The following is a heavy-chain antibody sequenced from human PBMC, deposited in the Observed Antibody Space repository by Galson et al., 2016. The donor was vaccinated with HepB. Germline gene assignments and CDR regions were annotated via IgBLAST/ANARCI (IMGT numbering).Heavy chain of an antibody. CDR1: GGSISSYY. CDR3: ARLIAAAGTDHLDS. Sequence: SETLSLTCTISGGSISSYYWHWIRQSPGKGLEWIGYVSYSGSTNYNPPLKSRVTISVDRSKNQFSLTLSSVTAADTAVYHCARLIAAAGTDHLDSWGQGTLITVSS. V-gene: IGHV4-59*01. D-gene: IGHD6-13*01. J-gene: IGHJ4*02. CDR2: VSYSGST.